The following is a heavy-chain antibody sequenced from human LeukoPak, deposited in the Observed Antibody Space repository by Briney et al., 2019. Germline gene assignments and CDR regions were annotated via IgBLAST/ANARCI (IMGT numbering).Heavy chain of an antibody. D-gene: IGHD6-13*01. CDR2: IYYSGNT. Sequence: SETLSLTCSVSGGSIRSYYWTWIRQPPGKGLEWIGYIYYSGNTNYNPSLKSRVTISVDTSKNQFSLKLSSVSAADTAVYYCARVYYSRSYDYWYFDLWGRGTLVTVSS. CDR1: GGSIRSYY. J-gene: IGHJ2*01. CDR3: ARVYYSRSYDYWYFDL. V-gene: IGHV4-59*01.